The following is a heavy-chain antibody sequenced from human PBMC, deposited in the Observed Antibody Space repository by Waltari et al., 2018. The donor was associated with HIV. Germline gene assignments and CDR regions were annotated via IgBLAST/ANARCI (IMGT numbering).Heavy chain of an antibody. CDR3: ARDRGEWEYSYGSYYFDY. Sequence: EVQLVESGGGLVKPGGSLRLSCAASGFTFSSYSMNWVRQAPGKGLEGVSSISSSSSYIYYADSVKGRFTISRDNAKNSLYLQMNSLRAEDTAVYYCARDRGEWEYSYGSYYFDYWGQGTLVTVSS. V-gene: IGHV3-21*01. J-gene: IGHJ4*02. CDR1: GFTFSSYS. D-gene: IGHD5-18*01. CDR2: ISSSSSYI.